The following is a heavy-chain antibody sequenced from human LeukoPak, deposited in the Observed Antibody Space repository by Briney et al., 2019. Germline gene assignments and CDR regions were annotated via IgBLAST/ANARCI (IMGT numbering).Heavy chain of an antibody. V-gene: IGHV4-59*01. CDR2: IYYSGST. CDR3: ARSDYDFWSNAFDI. D-gene: IGHD3-3*01. CDR1: GGSISSYY. J-gene: IGHJ3*02. Sequence: SETLSLTCTVSGGSISSYYWSWIRQPPGKGLEWIGYIYYSGSTNYNPSLKSRVTISVDTSKNQFSLKLSSVTAADTAVYYCARSDYDFWSNAFDIWGQGTMATVSS.